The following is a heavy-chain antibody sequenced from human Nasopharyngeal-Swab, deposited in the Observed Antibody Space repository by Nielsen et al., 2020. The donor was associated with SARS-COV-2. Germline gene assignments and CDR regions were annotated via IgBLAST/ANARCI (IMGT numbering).Heavy chain of an antibody. D-gene: IGHD3-3*01. Sequence: GESLKISCAASGFTFSSYAMSWVRQAPGKGLEWVSYISSSSSYTNYADSVKGRFTISRDNAKNSLYLQMNSLRAEDTAVYYCARDRITIFGVVISGYGMDVWGQGTTVTVSS. CDR3: ARDRITIFGVVISGYGMDV. CDR1: GFTFSSYA. V-gene: IGHV3-21*05. CDR2: ISSSSSYT. J-gene: IGHJ6*02.